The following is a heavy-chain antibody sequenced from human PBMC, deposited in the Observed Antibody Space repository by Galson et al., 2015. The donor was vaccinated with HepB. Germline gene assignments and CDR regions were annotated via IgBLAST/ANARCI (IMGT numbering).Heavy chain of an antibody. J-gene: IGHJ5*02. CDR3: ARDRSDYDIWSGYGS. CDR1: GFTFSSYW. D-gene: IGHD3-3*01. V-gene: IGHV3-7*01. Sequence: SLRLSCAASGFTFSSYWMSWVRQAPGKGLEWVANIKQDGSEKYYVDSVKGRFTISRDNAKDSLYLQMNSLRAEDTAVYYCARDRSDYDIWSGYGSWGQGTLVTVSS. CDR2: IKQDGSEK.